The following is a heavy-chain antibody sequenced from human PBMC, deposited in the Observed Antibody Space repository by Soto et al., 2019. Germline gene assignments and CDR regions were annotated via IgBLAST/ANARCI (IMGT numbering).Heavy chain of an antibody. D-gene: IGHD2-21*01. J-gene: IGHJ4*02. Sequence: EEQLVESGGGLVQPGGSLRLSCAASGFTFSSYWMHWVRQAPGKGLVWVSRINTGESITAYADSVKGRFTISRDSAKNTLYLQMNSLRGDDTAVYYCARVPTGKYGDWNYWGQGTLVTVSS. V-gene: IGHV3-74*01. CDR2: INTGESIT. CDR3: ARVPTGKYGDWNY. CDR1: GFTFSSYW.